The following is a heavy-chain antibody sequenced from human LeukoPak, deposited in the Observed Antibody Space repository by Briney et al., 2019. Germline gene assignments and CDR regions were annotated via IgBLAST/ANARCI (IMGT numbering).Heavy chain of an antibody. V-gene: IGHV3-30*02. CDR1: GFTFSSYG. CDR2: IRYDGSNK. J-gene: IGHJ1*01. Sequence: SGGSLRLSGAASGFTFSSYGMHWVRQAPGKGLEWVAFIRYDGSNKYYADSVKGRFTISRDNSKNTLYLQMNSLRAEDTAVYYCATSRYYYDSSGYPEYFQHWGQGTLVTVSS. CDR3: ATSRYYYDSSGYPEYFQH. D-gene: IGHD3-22*01.